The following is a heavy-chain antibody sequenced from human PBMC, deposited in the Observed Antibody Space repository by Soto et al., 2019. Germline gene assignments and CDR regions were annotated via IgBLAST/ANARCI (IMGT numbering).Heavy chain of an antibody. J-gene: IGHJ4*02. D-gene: IGHD3-10*02. CDR3: AHSPRITMYDY. CDR2: IYWDDDK. Sequence: QITLKESGPTLVKPTQTLTLTCTFSGFSLSTNRVGVGWIRQPPGKALEWLALIYWDDDKRYSPSLKSRLTITKDTSKNRVVLTMTNMDPVDTATYYCAHSPRITMYDYWGQGTLVTVSS. V-gene: IGHV2-5*02. CDR1: GFSLSTNRVG.